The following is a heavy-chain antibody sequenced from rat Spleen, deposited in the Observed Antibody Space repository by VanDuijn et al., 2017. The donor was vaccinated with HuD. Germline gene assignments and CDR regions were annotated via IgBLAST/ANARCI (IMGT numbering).Heavy chain of an antibody. D-gene: IGHD4-3*01. J-gene: IGHJ4*01. CDR3: ARHNSGYGVMDA. V-gene: IGHV5-7*01. CDR1: GFTFSDYN. CDR2: IRHDGSST. Sequence: EVQLVESDGGLVQPGRSLKLSCAASGFTFSDYNMAWVRQAPTEGLEWVATIRHDGSSTYYRDSVKGRFTISRDNAKSTLYLQMDSLRSEDTATYYCARHNSGYGVMDAWGQGASVTVSS.